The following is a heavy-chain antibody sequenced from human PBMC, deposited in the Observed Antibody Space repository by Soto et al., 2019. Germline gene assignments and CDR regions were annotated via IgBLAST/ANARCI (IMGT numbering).Heavy chain of an antibody. CDR2: INPSGGST. CDR3: ASNLGYCSSTSCYRGWFDP. V-gene: IGHV1-46*03. J-gene: IGHJ5*02. CDR1: GYTFTIYY. Sequence: ASVKVSCKASGYTFTIYYMHWVRQAPGQGLEWMGIINPSGGSTSYAQKFQGRVTMTRDTSTSTVYMELSSLRSEDTAVYYCASNLGYCSSTSCYRGWFDPWGQGTLVTVSS. D-gene: IGHD2-2*01.